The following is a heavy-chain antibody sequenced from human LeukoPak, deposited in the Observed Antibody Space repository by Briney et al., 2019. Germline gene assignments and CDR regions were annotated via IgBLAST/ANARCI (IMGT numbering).Heavy chain of an antibody. V-gene: IGHV5-51*01. Sequence: GESLKISCKGSGYSFTSYWIGWVRQMPGKGLEWMGIIYPGDSDTRYSPSFQGQVTISADKSISTAYLQWSSLKASDTAMYYCARYEQQLVYAFDIWGQGTMVTVSS. CDR3: ARYEQQLVYAFDI. CDR2: IYPGDSDT. CDR1: GYSFTSYW. D-gene: IGHD6-13*01. J-gene: IGHJ3*02.